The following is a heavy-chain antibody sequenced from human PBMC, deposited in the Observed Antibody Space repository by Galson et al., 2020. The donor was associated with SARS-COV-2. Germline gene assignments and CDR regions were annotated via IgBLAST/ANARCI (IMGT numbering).Heavy chain of an antibody. J-gene: IGHJ4*02. D-gene: IGHD3-9*01. Sequence: GGSLRLSCAASGFTFSSYGMHWVRQAPGKGLEWVAVISYDGSNKYYADSVKGRLTISRDNSKNTLYLQMNSLRAEDTAVYYCAKDRYFDWLSPFDYWGQGTLVTVSS. CDR2: ISYDGSNK. CDR3: AKDRYFDWLSPFDY. V-gene: IGHV3-30*18. CDR1: GFTFSSYG.